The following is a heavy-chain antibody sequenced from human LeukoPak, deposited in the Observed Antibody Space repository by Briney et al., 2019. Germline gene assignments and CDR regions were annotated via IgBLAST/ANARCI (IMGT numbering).Heavy chain of an antibody. CDR1: GFTFSSYA. CDR3: ASASIPIRWIYYGMDV. Sequence: PGGSLRLSCAASGFTFSSYAMHWVRQAPGKGLEWVAVISYDGSNKYYADSVKGRFTISRDNSKNTLYLQMNSLRAEDTAVYYCASASIPIRWIYYGMDVWGQGTTVTVSS. V-gene: IGHV3-30-3*01. D-gene: IGHD4-23*01. CDR2: ISYDGSNK. J-gene: IGHJ6*02.